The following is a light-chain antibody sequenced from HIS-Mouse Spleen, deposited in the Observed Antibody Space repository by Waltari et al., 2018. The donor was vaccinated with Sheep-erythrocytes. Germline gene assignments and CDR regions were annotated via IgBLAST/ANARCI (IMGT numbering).Light chain of an antibody. CDR1: SSDVGGYTY. CDR2: EVS. Sequence: QSALTQPPPASGSPGQSVTIPCPATSSDVGGYTYVSWYQQHPGKAPKLMIYEVSKRPSGVPDRFSGSKSGNTASLTVSGLQAEDEADYYCSSYAGSNNLVFGGGTKLTVL. V-gene: IGLV2-8*01. J-gene: IGLJ2*01. CDR3: SSYAGSNNLV.